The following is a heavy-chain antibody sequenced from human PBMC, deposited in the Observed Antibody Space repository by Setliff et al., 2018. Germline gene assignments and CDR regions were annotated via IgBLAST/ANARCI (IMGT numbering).Heavy chain of an antibody. D-gene: IGHD2-21*01. Sequence: SETLSLTCTVSGGSISPYFWSWIRQSPGKGLEWIGYIYHNGNTNFNPSLKTRVTMSVDTSKNQFALNLRSVTAADSAVYYCARYIPSAYSYGLDVWGQGTTVTVSS. CDR2: IYHNGNT. V-gene: IGHV4-59*01. CDR3: ARYIPSAYSYGLDV. CDR1: GGSISPYF. J-gene: IGHJ6*02.